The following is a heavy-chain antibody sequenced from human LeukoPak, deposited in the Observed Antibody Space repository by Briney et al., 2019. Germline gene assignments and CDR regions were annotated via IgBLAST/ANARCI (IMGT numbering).Heavy chain of an antibody. V-gene: IGHV3-53*01. CDR1: GFTVSSNY. Sequence: GSLRLSCAASGFTVSSNYMSWVRQAPGKGLEWVSVIYSGGSTYYADSVKGRFTIFRDNSKNTLYLQISSLRVEDTAVYYCAKTGRDYGDFFYFDYWGQGTLVTVSS. CDR2: IYSGGST. J-gene: IGHJ4*02. D-gene: IGHD4-17*01. CDR3: AKTGRDYGDFFYFDY.